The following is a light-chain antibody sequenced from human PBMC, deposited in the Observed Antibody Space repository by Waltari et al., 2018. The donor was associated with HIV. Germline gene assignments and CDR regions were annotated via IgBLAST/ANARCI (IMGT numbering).Light chain of an antibody. V-gene: IGKV3-15*01. CDR1: QSVSTN. J-gene: IGKJ5*01. CDR3: QQYDDWPPIT. Sequence: SCRASQSVSTNLAWYQQKSGQGPRLLIYGASTRATGIPARFSGSGSGTEFTLTISSLQSEDFAVYFCQQYDDWPPITFGQGTRLEIK. CDR2: GAS.